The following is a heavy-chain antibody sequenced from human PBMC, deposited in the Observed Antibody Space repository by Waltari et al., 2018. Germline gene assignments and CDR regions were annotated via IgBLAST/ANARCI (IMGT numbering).Heavy chain of an antibody. CDR3: AHHMIVVVPGAFDI. V-gene: IGHV2-5*01. CDR1: GFSLSTSGVG. D-gene: IGHD3-22*01. CDR2: IYWNDDK. J-gene: IGHJ3*02. Sequence: QITLKESGPTLVKPTQTLTLTCTFSGFSLSTSGVGVGWIRQPPGKALEWLALIYWNDDKRYSQSLKSRLTITKDTSKSQVVLTMTNMDPVDTATYYCAHHMIVVVPGAFDIWGQGTMVTVSS.